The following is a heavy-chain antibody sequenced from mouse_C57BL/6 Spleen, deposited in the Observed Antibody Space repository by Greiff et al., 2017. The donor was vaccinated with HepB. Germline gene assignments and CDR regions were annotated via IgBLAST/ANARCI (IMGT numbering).Heavy chain of an antibody. D-gene: IGHD1-1*01. Sequence: QVQLQQSGAELVRPGASVKLSCKASGYTFTDYYINWVKQRPGQGLEWIARIYPGSGNTYYNEKFKGKATLTAEKSSSTAYMQLSSLTSEDSAVYFCARLGLLYYFDYWGQGTTLTVSS. CDR1: GYTFTDYY. J-gene: IGHJ2*01. CDR2: IYPGSGNT. CDR3: ARLGLLYYFDY. V-gene: IGHV1-76*01.